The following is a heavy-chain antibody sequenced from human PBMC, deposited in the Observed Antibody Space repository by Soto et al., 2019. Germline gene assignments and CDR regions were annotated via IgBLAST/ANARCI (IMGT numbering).Heavy chain of an antibody. CDR3: AVAADHYGMMIDY. J-gene: IGHJ4*02. D-gene: IGHD3-9*01. V-gene: IGHV4-59*01. CDR2: IYYSGST. Sequence: PSETLSLTCTVSGGSISSYYWSWIRQPPGKGLEWIGYIYYSGSTNYNPSLKSRVTISVDTSKNQFSLKLSSVTAADTAVYYCAVAADHYGMMIDYWGQGTPVTVSS. CDR1: GGSISSYY.